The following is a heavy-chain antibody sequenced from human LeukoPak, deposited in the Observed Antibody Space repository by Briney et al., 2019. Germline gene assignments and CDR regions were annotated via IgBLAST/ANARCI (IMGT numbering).Heavy chain of an antibody. CDR1: GITFGGHW. V-gene: IGHV3-7*01. CDR2: IKQDGGEI. CDR3: ARVSLGKRGGPFDY. Sequence: GSLRLSCAASGITFGGHWMSWVRQAPGKGLEWGASIKQDGGEIYYVDSVKGRFTISRDNAENSLYLQMSSLGVGDTAVYYCARVSLGKRGGPFDYWGQGTLVTVSS. D-gene: IGHD3-16*02. J-gene: IGHJ4*02.